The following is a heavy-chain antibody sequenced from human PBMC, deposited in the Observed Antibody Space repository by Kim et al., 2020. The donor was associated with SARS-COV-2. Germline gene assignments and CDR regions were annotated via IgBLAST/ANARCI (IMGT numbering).Heavy chain of an antibody. Sequence: GESLKISCEGSGYMFSAKWIAWVRQMPGKGLEWMGIIYPGDSDTKYSPSFQGQVSISADKSIAAAYLQWSRVKASDPAVYFCARVATYSSGSYYFDFWG. CDR1: GYMFSAKW. J-gene: IGHJ4*01. D-gene: IGHD6-19*01. V-gene: IGHV5-51*01. CDR2: IYPGDSDT. CDR3: ARVATYSSGSYYFDF.